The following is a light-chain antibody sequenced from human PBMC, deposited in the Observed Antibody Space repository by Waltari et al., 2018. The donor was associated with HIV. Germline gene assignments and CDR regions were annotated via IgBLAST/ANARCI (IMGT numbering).Light chain of an antibody. CDR2: LGS. CDR3: MQALQAPRT. J-gene: IGKJ1*01. V-gene: IGKV2-28*01. CDR1: QSLLHRNGYYH. Sequence: IVMTQYTLSLPVTPGEPASIFCRYCQSLLHRNGYYHVAWYLPRPGQSPQLLIYLGSHRASGVPDRFSGSGSGTDFTLKISRVEAEDVGVYYCMQALQAPRTFGQGSKVELK.